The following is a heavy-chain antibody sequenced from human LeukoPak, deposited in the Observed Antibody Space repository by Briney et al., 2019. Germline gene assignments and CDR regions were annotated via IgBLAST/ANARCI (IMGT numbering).Heavy chain of an antibody. CDR1: RGSISSYY. Sequence: PSETLSLTCTVSRGSISSYYWSRIRQPPGKGLEWIGYIYYSGSTNYNPSLESRVTISVDPSKSQFSLKLASVSAADTAVYYCARGGSSSSLNHFDYWGQGTLVTVSS. V-gene: IGHV4-59*01. CDR3: ARGGSSSSLNHFDY. D-gene: IGHD6-13*01. CDR2: IYYSGST. J-gene: IGHJ4*02.